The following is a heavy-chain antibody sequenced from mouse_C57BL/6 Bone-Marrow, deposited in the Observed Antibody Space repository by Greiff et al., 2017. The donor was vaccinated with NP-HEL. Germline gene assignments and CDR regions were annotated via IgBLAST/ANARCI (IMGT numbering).Heavy chain of an antibody. CDR1: GYTFTSYW. CDR2: IDPSDSYT. J-gene: IGHJ3*01. V-gene: IGHV1-69*01. CDR3: ARGEQRQLRLRQAWFAY. Sequence: QVQLQQPGAELVMPGASVKLSCKASGYTFTSYWMHWVKQRPGHGLEWIGEIDPSDSYTNYNQKFKGKSTLTVDKSSSTAYMQLSSLTSEDSAVYYCARGEQRQLRLRQAWFAYWGQGTLVTVSA. D-gene: IGHD3-2*02.